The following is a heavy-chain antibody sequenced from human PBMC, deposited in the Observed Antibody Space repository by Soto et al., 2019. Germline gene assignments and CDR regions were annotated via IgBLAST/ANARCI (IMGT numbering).Heavy chain of an antibody. D-gene: IGHD3-9*01. J-gene: IGHJ4*02. CDR2: IIPIFGTA. Sequence: QVQLVQSGAEVKKPGSSVKVSCKASGGTFSSYAISWVRQAPGQGLEWMGGIIPIFGTANYAQKFQGRVTITADEFTGTGLLELGSLTFTGPAVEYWARGVFCYYVGPGTLVTVSS. V-gene: IGHV1-69*12. CDR1: GGTFSSYA. CDR3: ARGVFCYY.